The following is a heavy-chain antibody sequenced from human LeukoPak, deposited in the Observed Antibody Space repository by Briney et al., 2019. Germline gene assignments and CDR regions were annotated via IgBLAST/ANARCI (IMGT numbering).Heavy chain of an antibody. V-gene: IGHV1-2*02. J-gene: IGHJ6*04. CDR1: GYTFTGYY. CDR2: INPNSGGT. D-gene: IGHD2-21*02. Sequence: ASVKVSCKASGYTFTGYYKHWVRQAPGRGLEWMGWINPNSGGTNYAQKFQGRVTMTRDTSITTAYMELSRLRSDDTAVYYCARDNREVRGGDCFDVWGKGTTVTVSS. CDR3: ARDNREVRGGDCFDV.